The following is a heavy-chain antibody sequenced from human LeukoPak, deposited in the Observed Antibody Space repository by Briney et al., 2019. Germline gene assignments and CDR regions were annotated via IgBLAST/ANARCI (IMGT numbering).Heavy chain of an antibody. V-gene: IGHV1-2*02. CDR2: ISPNSGGT. D-gene: IGHD5-24*01. CDR3: ARVEMATLKNGMDV. CDR1: GYTFTGYY. J-gene: IGHJ6*02. Sequence: ASVKVSCKASGYTFTGYYMHWVRQAPGQGLEWMGWISPNSGGTNYAQKFQGRVTMTRDTSISTAYMELSRLRSDDTAVYYCARVEMATLKNGMDVWGQGTTVTVSS.